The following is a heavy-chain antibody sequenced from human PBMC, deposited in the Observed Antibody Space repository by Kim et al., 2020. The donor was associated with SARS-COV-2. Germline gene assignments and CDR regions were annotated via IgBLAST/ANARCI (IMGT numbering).Heavy chain of an antibody. J-gene: IGHJ6*02. D-gene: IGHD3-10*01. CDR1: GYTFTSYD. Sequence: ASVKVSCKASGYTFTSYDINWVRQATGQGLEWMGWMNPNSGNTGYAQKFQGRVTMTRNTSISTAYMELSSLRSEDTAVYYCARGLGVRGARLLIYYYYYGMNVWGQGTTVTVSS. V-gene: IGHV1-8*01. CDR3: ARGLGVRGARLLIYYYYYGMNV. CDR2: MNPNSGNT.